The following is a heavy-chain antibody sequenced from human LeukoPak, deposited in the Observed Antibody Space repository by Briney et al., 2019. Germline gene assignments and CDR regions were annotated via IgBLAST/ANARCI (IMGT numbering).Heavy chain of an antibody. D-gene: IGHD2-15*01. CDR2: ISWNSGSI. J-gene: IGHJ4*02. Sequence: GRSLRLSCAASGFTFDDYAMHWVRQAPGKGLEWVSGISWNSGSIGYADSVKGRFTISRDNAKNSLYLQMNSLRAEDTALYYCAKDSWEDCSGGSCYSGFDYWGQGTLVTVSS. V-gene: IGHV3-9*01. CDR3: AKDSWEDCSGGSCYSGFDY. CDR1: GFTFDDYA.